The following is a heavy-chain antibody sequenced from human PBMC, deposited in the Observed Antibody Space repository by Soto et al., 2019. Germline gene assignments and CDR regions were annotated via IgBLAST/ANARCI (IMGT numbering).Heavy chain of an antibody. J-gene: IGHJ3*01. CDR3: ANHGGFDF. CDR1: GFTFSSSG. V-gene: IGHV3-23*01. D-gene: IGHD4-17*01. Sequence: EGQLLQSGGGLVQPGASVRLSCAASGFTFSSSGMSWVRQAPGKGLEWVSSISIRGDYRYYADSVKGRFTISRDNSKNTLYLQLSSLTAEDTALYYCANHGGFDFWGQGTMVAVSS. CDR2: ISIRGDYR.